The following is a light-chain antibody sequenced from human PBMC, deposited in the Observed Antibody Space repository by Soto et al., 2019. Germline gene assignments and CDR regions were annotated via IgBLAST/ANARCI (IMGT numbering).Light chain of an antibody. Sequence: EIVMTQSPATVSVSPGERATLSCRASQSVSDKLAWYQQKPGQAPRLLIYHASARATGIPARFSGSGSGADFTLTISRLEPEDFAVYYCQQRSNWPPWTFGQGTKVDIK. V-gene: IGKV3-15*01. J-gene: IGKJ1*01. CDR3: QQRSNWPPWT. CDR1: QSVSDK. CDR2: HAS.